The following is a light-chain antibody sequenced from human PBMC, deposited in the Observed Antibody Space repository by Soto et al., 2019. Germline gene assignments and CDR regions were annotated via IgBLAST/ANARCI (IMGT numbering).Light chain of an antibody. Sequence: EIVLTQSPATLSVSPGERATVSCRASQSVGINLAWYQQRPGQTPRLLIYDASTRATGVPARFSGSGSGTEFSLTVSSLQSEDSAVYYCQQYDFSLRTFGQGSKVEI. CDR1: QSVGIN. CDR2: DAS. CDR3: QQYDFSLRT. J-gene: IGKJ1*01. V-gene: IGKV3-15*01.